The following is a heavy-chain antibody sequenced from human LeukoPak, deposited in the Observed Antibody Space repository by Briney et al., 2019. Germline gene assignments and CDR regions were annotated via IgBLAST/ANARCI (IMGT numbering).Heavy chain of an antibody. J-gene: IGHJ3*02. V-gene: IGHV4-61*02. CDR2: IYTSGST. CDR1: GGSISSGVFS. Sequence: SETLSLTCGVSGGSISSGVFSWSWIRQPAGKGLEWIGRIYTSGSTNYNPSLKSRVTMSVDTSKNQFSLKLSSVTAADTAVYYCARGRSSGYYYLSAAFDIWGQGTMVTVSS. CDR3: ARGRSSGYYYLSAAFDI. D-gene: IGHD3-22*01.